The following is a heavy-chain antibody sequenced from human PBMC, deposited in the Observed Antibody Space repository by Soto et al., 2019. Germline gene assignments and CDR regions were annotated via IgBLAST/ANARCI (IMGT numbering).Heavy chain of an antibody. CDR3: ARSQGSSPSLESYSYYCDGMDV. D-gene: IGHD2-2*01. CDR2: IIPISDTT. V-gene: IGHV1-69*01. CDR1: GGTFSSYA. J-gene: IGHJ6*02. Sequence: QVQLVQSGAEVKKPGSSVKVSCKASGGTFSSYAISWVRQAPGQGLEWMGGIIPISDTTNYAQKFQGRVTITADESTSTAYMELSSLRSEDTAVYYCARSQGSSPSLESYSYYCDGMDVWGQGTTVTVSS.